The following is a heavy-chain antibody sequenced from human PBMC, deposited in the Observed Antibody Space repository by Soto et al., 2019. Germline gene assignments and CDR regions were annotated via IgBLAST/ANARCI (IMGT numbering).Heavy chain of an antibody. CDR2: IIPIFGTA. CDR1: GGTSSSYA. V-gene: IGHV1-69*05. D-gene: IGHD3-3*01. CDR3: ARDDRSISAIDY. Sequence: ASVKVSCKASGGTSSSYAISWVRQAPGQGLEWMGGIIPIFGTANYAQKFQGRVTMTRDTSTSTVYMELSSLRSEDTAVYYCARDDRSISAIDYWGQGTLVTVSS. J-gene: IGHJ4*02.